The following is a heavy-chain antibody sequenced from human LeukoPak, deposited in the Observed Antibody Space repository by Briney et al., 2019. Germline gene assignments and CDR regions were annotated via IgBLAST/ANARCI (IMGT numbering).Heavy chain of an antibody. CDR1: GYSFTNYW. Sequence: KAGESLKISCKGSGYSFTNYWIGWVRQMPGKGLEWMGIIYPGDSDTRYSPSFQGQVTISADKSISTAYLQWSSLKASDTAMYYCARSLRPYTNYVAEIYWGQGTLVTVSS. J-gene: IGHJ4*02. V-gene: IGHV5-51*01. CDR3: ARSLRPYTNYVAEIY. CDR2: IYPGDSDT. D-gene: IGHD4-11*01.